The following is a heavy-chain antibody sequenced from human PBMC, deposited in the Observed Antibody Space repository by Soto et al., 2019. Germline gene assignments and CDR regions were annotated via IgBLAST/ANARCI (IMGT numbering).Heavy chain of an antibody. Sequence: PGKGLEWIGYIYYSGSTNYNPSLKSRVTISVDTSKNQFSLKLSSVTAADTVVFFQAKDGIRALCTVSAFRVNRSSDL. CDR3: AKDGIRALCTVSAFRVNRSSDL. D-gene: IGHD1-26*01. V-gene: IGHV4-59*08. CDR2: IYYSGST. J-gene: IGHJ2*01.